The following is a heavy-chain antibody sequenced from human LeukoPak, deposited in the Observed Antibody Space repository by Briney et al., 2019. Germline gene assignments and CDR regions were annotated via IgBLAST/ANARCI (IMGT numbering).Heavy chain of an antibody. CDR2: MNPSSGDT. J-gene: IGHJ5*02. D-gene: IGHD2-21*02. V-gene: IGHV1-8*02. CDR3: ARVPNRGDKFDP. CDR1: GYTFTGYY. Sequence: ASVKVSCKASGYTFTGYYINWVRQAPGQGLEWMGWMNPSSGDTGYAQKFQGRVTMTRDTSIGTAYMELSSLRSEYSAVYYCARVPNRGDKFDPWGQGTLVTVSS.